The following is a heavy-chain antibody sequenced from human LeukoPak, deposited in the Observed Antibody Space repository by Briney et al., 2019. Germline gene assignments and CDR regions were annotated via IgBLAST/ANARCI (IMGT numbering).Heavy chain of an antibody. D-gene: IGHD5-12*01. CDR3: AKDLVKWLRLYFDGICD. V-gene: IGHV3-23*01. CDR1: GFTFSSYA. J-gene: IGHJ4*02. CDR2: ISGSGGST. Sequence: GGSLRLSCAASGFTFSSYAMSWVRQAPGKGPEWVSAISGSGGSTYYADSVKGRFTISRDNSKNTLYLQMNSLRAEDTAVYYCAKDLVKWLRLYFDGICDWGQGTLVTVSS.